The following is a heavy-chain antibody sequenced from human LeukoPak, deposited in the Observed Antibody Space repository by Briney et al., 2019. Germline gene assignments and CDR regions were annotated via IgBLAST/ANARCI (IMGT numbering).Heavy chain of an antibody. D-gene: IGHD5-12*01. Sequence: PGGSLRLSCAASGFTFSSYSMNWVRQAPGKGLEWVSSISSSSSYIYYADSVKGRFTISRDNAKNSLYLQMNSLRAEDTAVYYCAKDPYSGYDQLYYFDYWGQGTLVTVSS. CDR1: GFTFSSYS. J-gene: IGHJ4*02. V-gene: IGHV3-21*01. CDR3: AKDPYSGYDQLYYFDY. CDR2: ISSSSSYI.